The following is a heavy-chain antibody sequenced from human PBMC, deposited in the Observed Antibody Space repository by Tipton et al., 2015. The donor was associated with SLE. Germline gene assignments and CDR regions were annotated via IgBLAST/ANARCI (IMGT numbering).Heavy chain of an antibody. J-gene: IGHJ4*01. CDR3: ARGESSGYYVDY. CDR1: GFTFSSYW. D-gene: IGHD3-22*01. Sequence: GSLRLSCAASGFTFSSYWMHWVRQAPGKGLVWVSRIYTDGSRTHYADSVRGRFTISRDNAKNTLYLQMNRLRAEDTAAYFCARGESSGYYVDYWGHGTLVTVSS. V-gene: IGHV3-74*01. CDR2: IYTDGSRT.